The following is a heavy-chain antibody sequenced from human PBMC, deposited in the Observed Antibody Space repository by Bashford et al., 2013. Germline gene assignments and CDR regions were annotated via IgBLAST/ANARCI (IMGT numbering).Heavy chain of an antibody. D-gene: IGHD5-12*01. CDR2: ISSSSSYI. V-gene: IGHV3-21*01. Sequence: GSLRLSCAASGFTFSSYSSELGPPGSREGAGWVSSISSSSSYIYYADSVKGRFTISRDNAKNSLYLQMNSLRAEDTAVYYCARIGYDLGVAFDIWGQGTMVTVSS. CDR1: GFTFSSYS. J-gene: IGHJ3*02. CDR3: ARIGYDLGVAFDI.